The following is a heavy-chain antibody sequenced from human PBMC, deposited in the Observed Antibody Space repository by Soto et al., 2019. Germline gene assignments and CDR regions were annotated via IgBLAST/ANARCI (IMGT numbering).Heavy chain of an antibody. Sequence: GGSLRLSCAASGFTFSSYAMSWVRQAPGKGLEWVSAISGSGGSTYYADSVKGRFTISRDNSKNTLYLQMNSLRAEDTAVYYCAKDVSATNDYGDYVFQHWGQGTLVTVSS. J-gene: IGHJ1*01. CDR3: AKDVSATNDYGDYVFQH. CDR2: ISGSGGST. D-gene: IGHD4-17*01. CDR1: GFTFSSYA. V-gene: IGHV3-23*01.